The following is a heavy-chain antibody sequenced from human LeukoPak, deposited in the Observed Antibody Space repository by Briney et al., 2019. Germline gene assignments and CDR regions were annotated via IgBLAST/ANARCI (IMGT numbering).Heavy chain of an antibody. J-gene: IGHJ6*03. CDR1: GGTFSSYA. CDR2: IIPIFGTA. V-gene: IGHV1-69*06. CDR3: ARGNYDFWSGYGPNYYMDV. D-gene: IGHD3-3*01. Sequence: ASVKVSCKASGGTFSSYAMSWVRQAPGQGLEWMGRIIPIFGTANYAQKFQGRVTITADKSTSTAYMELSSLRSEDTAVYYCARGNYDFWSGYGPNYYMDVWGKGTTVTVSS.